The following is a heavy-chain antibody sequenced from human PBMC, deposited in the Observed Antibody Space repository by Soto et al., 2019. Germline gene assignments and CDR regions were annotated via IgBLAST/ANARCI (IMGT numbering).Heavy chain of an antibody. V-gene: IGHV3-7*03. Sequence: EKQLVESGGGLVQPGGSLRLSCVASGFIFRNYWMSWVRQAPGKGLEWVANIKKDGSEKYYLDSVKGRFTISRDNANNPLYLQMNSLRAEDTAVYYCARDYGDSYYYYAMDVWGQGTTVTVSS. J-gene: IGHJ6*02. CDR2: IKKDGSEK. CDR1: GFIFRNYW. D-gene: IGHD4-17*01. CDR3: ARDYGDSYYYYAMDV.